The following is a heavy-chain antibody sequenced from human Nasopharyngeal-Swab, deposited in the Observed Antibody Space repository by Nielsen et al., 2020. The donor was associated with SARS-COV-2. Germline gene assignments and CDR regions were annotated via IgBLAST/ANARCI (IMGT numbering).Heavy chain of an antibody. J-gene: IGHJ4*02. V-gene: IGHV1-2*06. D-gene: IGHD2-8*01. CDR2: INPNSGDT. CDR1: GYTFTDYY. Sequence: ASVKVSCNASGYTFTDYYMHWLRQPPGQGLEWMGRINPNSGDTNYAKNFQGRVTMTRDTSIKTAYMELSSLRSDDTAVYYCARDDGDVPGVTGSGPPGGFWGQGTLVTVSS. CDR3: ARDDGDVPGVTGSGPPGGF.